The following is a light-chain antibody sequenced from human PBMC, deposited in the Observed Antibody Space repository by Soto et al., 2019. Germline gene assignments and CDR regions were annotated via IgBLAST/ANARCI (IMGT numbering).Light chain of an antibody. V-gene: IGKV4-1*01. CDR1: QSVLYSSNNKSY. Sequence: IVMTQSPDSLAGSLGERATINCKSSQSVLYSSNNKSYLAWFQQKPGQPPKLLIYWASNRESGVPDRFSGSGSGTDFTLSISILQAGDGAVYYCQQYYSTPLTFGGGTKVELK. CDR2: WAS. J-gene: IGKJ4*01. CDR3: QQYYSTPLT.